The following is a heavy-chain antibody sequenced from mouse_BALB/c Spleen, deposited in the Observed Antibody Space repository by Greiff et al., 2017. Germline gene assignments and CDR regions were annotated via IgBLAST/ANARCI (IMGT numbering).Heavy chain of an antibody. V-gene: IGHV1-67*01. J-gene: IGHJ4*01. Sequence: VQLQESGPELVRPGVSVKISCKGSSYTFTDYAMHWVKQSHAKSLEWIGVISTYYGNTNYNQKFKGKATMTVDKSSSTAYMELARLTSEDSAVYYCAGTTVVVPAMDYWGQGTSVTVSS. CDR1: SYTFTDYA. D-gene: IGHD1-1*01. CDR2: ISTYYGNT. CDR3: AGTTVVVPAMDY.